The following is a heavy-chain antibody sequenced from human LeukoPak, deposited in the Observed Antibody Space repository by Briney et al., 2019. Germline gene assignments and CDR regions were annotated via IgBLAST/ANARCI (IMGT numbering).Heavy chain of an antibody. CDR1: GFTFSSYG. D-gene: IGHD2-15*01. J-gene: IGHJ4*02. CDR3: AHPGYCSGGSCYDY. CDR2: IRYDGSNK. V-gene: IGHV3-30*02. Sequence: GGSLRLSCAASGFTFSSYGMHWVRQAPGKGLEWVAFIRYDGSNKYYADSVKGRFTISRDNSKNTLYLQMNSLRAEDTAVYYCAHPGYCSGGSCYDYWGQGTLVTVSS.